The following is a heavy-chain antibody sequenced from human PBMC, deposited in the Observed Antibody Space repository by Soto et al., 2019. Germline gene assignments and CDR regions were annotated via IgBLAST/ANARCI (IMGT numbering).Heavy chain of an antibody. CDR1: GFTFSSYS. V-gene: IGHV3-21*01. J-gene: IGHJ6*02. CDR2: ISSSSSYI. Sequence: GGSLRLSCAASGFTFSSYSMNWVRQAPGKGLEWVSSISSSSSYIYYADSVKGRFTISRDNAKNSLYLQMNSLRAEDTAVYYCAGTLIAAAGSFNYYYYYGMDVWGQGTTVTVSS. CDR3: AGTLIAAAGSFNYYYYYGMDV. D-gene: IGHD6-13*01.